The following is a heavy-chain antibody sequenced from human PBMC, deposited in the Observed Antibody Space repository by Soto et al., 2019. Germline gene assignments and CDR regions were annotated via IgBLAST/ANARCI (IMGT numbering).Heavy chain of an antibody. CDR1: GGSISGYY. CDR3: ARDLWGYCGTDCYPLDV. CDR2: MYNTGST. D-gene: IGHD2-21*02. J-gene: IGHJ6*02. Sequence: QVQLQESGPGLVKPSETLSLTCTVSGGSISGYYWSWIRQPPGKGLEWIGYMYNTGSTVYNPSFKSRVTISVDTYKNQFSLQLNSVTAADTAVYYCARDLWGYCGTDCYPLDVWGQGTTVTVSS. V-gene: IGHV4-59*01.